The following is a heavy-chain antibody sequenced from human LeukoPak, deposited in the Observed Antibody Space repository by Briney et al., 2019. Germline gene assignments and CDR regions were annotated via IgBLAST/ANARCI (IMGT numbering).Heavy chain of an antibody. D-gene: IGHD3-22*01. CDR1: GYSISSDYS. Sequence: SETLSLTCTVSGYSISSDYSWGWIRQPPGKRLEWIGSIYQSGSTYYNPSLKSRVTISVDTSKNQFSLKVNSVTAADTAVYYCAREGAGYYDRSGYYPFAYWGQGTLVTVSS. V-gene: IGHV4-38-2*02. J-gene: IGHJ4*02. CDR3: AREGAGYYDRSGYYPFAY. CDR2: IYQSGST.